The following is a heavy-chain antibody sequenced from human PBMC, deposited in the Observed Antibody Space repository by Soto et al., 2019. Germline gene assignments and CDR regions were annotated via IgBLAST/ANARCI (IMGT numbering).Heavy chain of an antibody. CDR1: GGSFSIGAYF. V-gene: IGHV4-31*03. Sequence: LCLTCTVSGGSFSIGAYFWSWIRQRPGKGLEWIGYIFYSGSTLYNPSLRSRVSISAATSQNQFSLRLTSVTAADTAVYYCARAFSVSNFDYWGLGSLVTVSS. J-gene: IGHJ4*02. CDR3: ARAFSVSNFDY. CDR2: IFYSGST. D-gene: IGHD4-17*01.